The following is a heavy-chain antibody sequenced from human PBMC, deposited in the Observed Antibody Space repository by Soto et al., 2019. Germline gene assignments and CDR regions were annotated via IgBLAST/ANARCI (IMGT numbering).Heavy chain of an antibody. D-gene: IGHD3-10*01. CDR2: ISAYNGNT. CDR1: GYTFTSYG. Sequence: QVQLVQSGAEVKKPGASVKVSCKASGYTFTSYGISWVRQAPGQGLEWMGWISAYNGNTNYAQKLQGRVTMTTDTSTSTAYMKLRSLRSDDTAVYYCARVNPASMVRGYPFVGPPLYYYYYMDVWGKGTTVTVSS. J-gene: IGHJ6*03. V-gene: IGHV1-18*01. CDR3: ARVNPASMVRGYPFVGPPLYYYYYMDV.